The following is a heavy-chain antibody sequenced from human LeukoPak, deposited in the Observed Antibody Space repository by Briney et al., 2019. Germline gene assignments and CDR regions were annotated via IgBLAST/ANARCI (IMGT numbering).Heavy chain of an antibody. Sequence: GGSLRLSCSASGFPFSSYAMHWVRQAPGKGLEYVSAISDSGGSTYYADSVKGRFTISRDNSKNTLYLQMNSLRAEDTAVYYCAKVKGFDYSNYLDYWGQGTLVTVSS. V-gene: IGHV3-23*01. CDR3: AKVKGFDYSNYLDY. CDR2: ISDSGGST. CDR1: GFPFSSYA. D-gene: IGHD4-11*01. J-gene: IGHJ4*02.